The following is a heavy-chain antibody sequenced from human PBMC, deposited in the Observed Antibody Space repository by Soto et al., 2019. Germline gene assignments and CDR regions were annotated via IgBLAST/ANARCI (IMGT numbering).Heavy chain of an antibody. CDR1: GGAFSRYA. CDR2: INPSGGST. Sequence: EAPFKASGTGTGGAFSRYAMIWGRPDRGQGLEWMGIINPSGGSTSYAQKFQGRVTMTRDTSTSTVYMELSSLRSEDTAGYYCARGNRMIVVVRFDYWGEGTLVTVSS. CDR3: ARGNRMIVVVRFDY. V-gene: IGHV1-46*01. J-gene: IGHJ4*02. D-gene: IGHD3-22*01.